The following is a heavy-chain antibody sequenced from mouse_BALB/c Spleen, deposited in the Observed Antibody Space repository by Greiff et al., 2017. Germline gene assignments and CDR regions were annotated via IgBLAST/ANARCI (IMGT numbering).Heavy chain of an antibody. CDR2: IYPGNGDT. CDR3: ARSGGNFHYYAMDY. CDR1: GYTFTSYN. Sequence: LQQPGAELVKPGASVKMSCKASGYTFTSYNMHWVKQTPGQGLEWIGAIYPGNGDTSYNQKFKGKATLTADKSSSTAYMQLSSLTSEDSAVYYCARSGGNFHYYAMDYWGQGTSVTVSS. V-gene: IGHV1-12*01. D-gene: IGHD2-1*01. J-gene: IGHJ4*01.